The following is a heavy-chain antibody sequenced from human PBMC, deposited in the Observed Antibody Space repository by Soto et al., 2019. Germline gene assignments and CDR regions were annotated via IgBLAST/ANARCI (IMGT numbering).Heavy chain of an antibody. CDR3: ARGHTSDKVDS. Sequence: SETLSLTCTVSGDSINNNNYYWSWIRQPPGKGLEWIGHIHDSGNTYNNPSLGSRITILVDTSKNQFSLKVISVTAADTAIYYCARGHTSDKVDSWGQGTLVTVSS. J-gene: IGHJ4*02. CDR1: GDSINNNNYY. CDR2: IHDSGNT. V-gene: IGHV4-30-4*01. D-gene: IGHD3-10*01.